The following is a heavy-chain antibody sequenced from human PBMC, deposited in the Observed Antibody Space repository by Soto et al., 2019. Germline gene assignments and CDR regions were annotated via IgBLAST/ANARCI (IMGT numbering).Heavy chain of an antibody. J-gene: IGHJ6*02. CDR2: ISSSSSVK. CDR1: VSRFGVSYDW. CDR3: ARDGYDSSGPNSYYYYGMDV. Sequence: GGSLRLSCTASVSRFGVSYDWMSWVRQAPGKGLEWVSYISSSSSVKHYADSVKGRFTISRDNAKNSLYLQMNSLRDEDTAVYYCARDGYDSSGPNSYYYYGMDVWGQGTTVTVSS. V-gene: IGHV3-48*02. D-gene: IGHD3-22*01.